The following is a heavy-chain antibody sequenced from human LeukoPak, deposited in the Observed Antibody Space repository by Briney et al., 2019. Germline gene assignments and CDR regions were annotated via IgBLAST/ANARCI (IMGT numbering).Heavy chain of an antibody. CDR2: ISYDGSNK. CDR3: AKEKQQVVQVGAFDI. V-gene: IGHV3-30*18. D-gene: IGHD6-13*01. Sequence: GGSLRLSCVASSFTFTIYGMHWVRQAPGKGLEWVAFISYDGSNKNYADSVEGRFTISRDNSKNTLLLQMNRLTAEDTAVYYCAKEKQQVVQVGAFDIWGHGTMVTVSS. CDR1: SFTFTIYG. J-gene: IGHJ3*02.